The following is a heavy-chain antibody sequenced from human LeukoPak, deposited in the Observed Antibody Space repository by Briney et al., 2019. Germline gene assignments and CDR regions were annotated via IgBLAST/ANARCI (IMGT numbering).Heavy chain of an antibody. CDR3: ARDNYYDSSGYYPRVIDGFDY. Sequence: GASVKVSCKASGYTFTSYYMHWVRQAPGQGLEWMGIINPSGGSTSYAQKFQGRVTMTRDTSTSTVYMELSSLRSEDTAVYYCARDNYYDSSGYYPRVIDGFDYWGQGTLVTVSS. CDR1: GYTFTSYY. D-gene: IGHD3-22*01. CDR2: INPSGGST. V-gene: IGHV1-46*01. J-gene: IGHJ4*02.